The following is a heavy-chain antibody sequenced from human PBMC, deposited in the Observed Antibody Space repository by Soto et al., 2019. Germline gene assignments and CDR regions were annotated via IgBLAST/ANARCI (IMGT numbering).Heavy chain of an antibody. CDR1: GGTFSSYA. Sequence: SVKVSCKASGGTFSSYAISWVRQAPGQGLEWMGGIIPIFGTANYAQKFQGRVTITADESTSTAYMELSSLRSEDTAVYYCARAGGATPGVYYYGMDVWGQGTTVTVSS. D-gene: IGHD1-26*01. CDR2: IIPIFGTA. CDR3: ARAGGATPGVYYYGMDV. V-gene: IGHV1-69*13. J-gene: IGHJ6*02.